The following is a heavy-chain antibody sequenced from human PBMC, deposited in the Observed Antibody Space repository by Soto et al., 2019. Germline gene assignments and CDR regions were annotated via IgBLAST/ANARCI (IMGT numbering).Heavy chain of an antibody. CDR2: LIPIFGTA. D-gene: IGHD3-22*01. V-gene: IGHV1-69*13. CDR1: GGTFSSYA. CDR3: ARDGSNPNYDSSGYYRGYFDY. J-gene: IGHJ4*02. Sequence: SVKVSCKASGGTFSSYAISWVRQAPGQGLEWMGGLIPIFGTANYAQKFQGRVTITADESTSTAYMELSSLRSEDTAVYYCARDGSNPNYDSSGYYRGYFDYWGQGTRVTVSS.